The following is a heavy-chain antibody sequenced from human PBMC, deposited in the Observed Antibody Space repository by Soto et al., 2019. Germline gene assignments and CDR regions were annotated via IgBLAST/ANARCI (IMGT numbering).Heavy chain of an antibody. CDR2: INHSGST. J-gene: IGHJ4*02. V-gene: IGHV4-34*01. CDR3: ARGIVGTMVRGVIATYFPPKHYFDY. CDR1: GWSISTYY. Sequence: SETLSLTCTVSGWSISTYYWTWIRQPPGKGLEWIGEINHSGSTNYNPSLKSRVTISVDTSKNQFSLKLSSVTAADTAVYYCARGIVGTMVRGVIATYFPPKHYFDYWGQGTLVTVSS. D-gene: IGHD3-10*01.